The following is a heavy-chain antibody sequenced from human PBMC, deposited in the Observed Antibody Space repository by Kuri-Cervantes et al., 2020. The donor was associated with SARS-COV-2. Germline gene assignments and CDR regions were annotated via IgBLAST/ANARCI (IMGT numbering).Heavy chain of an antibody. D-gene: IGHD3-22*01. CDR3: ARSYYYDSNGADAFDI. CDR1: GGSISSYY. CDR2: IYYSGST. V-gene: IGHV4-59*12. J-gene: IGHJ3*02. Sequence: GSLRLSCTVSGGSISSYYWSWIRQPPGKGLEWIGYIYYSGSTNYNPSLKSRVTISVDTSKNQFSLKLSSVTAADTAVYYCARSYYYDSNGADAFDIWGQGTMVTVSS.